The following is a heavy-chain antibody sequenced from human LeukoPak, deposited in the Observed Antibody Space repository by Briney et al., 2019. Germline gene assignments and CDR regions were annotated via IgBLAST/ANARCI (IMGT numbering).Heavy chain of an antibody. J-gene: IGHJ6*02. CDR3: AKGLTGYSNYGMDV. D-gene: IGHD3-9*01. Sequence: PGGSLRLSCAASGFTFSGYAMNWVRQAPGKGLEWVSAISGTGSRTYYADSVKGRFTISRDNSKNTLYLQMKSLRVEHTARYYCAKGLTGYSNYGMDVWGQGTTVTVSS. CDR1: GFTFSGYA. V-gene: IGHV3-23*01. CDR2: ISGTGSRT.